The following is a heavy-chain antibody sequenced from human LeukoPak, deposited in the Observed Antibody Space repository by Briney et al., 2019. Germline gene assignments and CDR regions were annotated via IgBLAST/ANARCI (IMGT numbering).Heavy chain of an antibody. CDR1: GGSIGSSSYY. J-gene: IGHJ4*02. CDR2: IYYSGKT. Sequence: SETLSLTCTVSGGSIGSSSYYWGWIRQPPGKGLEWIGSIYYSGKTYYSPSLKSRVTISVDTSKNQFSLKLSSVTAADTAVYYCASTRGYSYGGLDFWGQGTLVTVSS. V-gene: IGHV4-39*01. D-gene: IGHD5-18*01. CDR3: ASTRGYSYGGLDF.